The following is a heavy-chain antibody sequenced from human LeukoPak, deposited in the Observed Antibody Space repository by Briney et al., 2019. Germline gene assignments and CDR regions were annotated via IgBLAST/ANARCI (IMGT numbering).Heavy chain of an antibody. V-gene: IGHV1-18*01. D-gene: IGHD6-19*01. CDR3: ARAPPDSCGWSGFNGWFDP. CDR1: GYTFTSYG. Sequence: ASVKVSCKASGYTFTSYGISWVRQAPGQGLEWMGWISAYNGNTNYAQKLQGRVTMTTDTSTSTAYMELRSLRSDDTAVYYCARAPPDSCGWSGFNGWFDPWGQGTLVTVSS. CDR2: ISAYNGNT. J-gene: IGHJ5*02.